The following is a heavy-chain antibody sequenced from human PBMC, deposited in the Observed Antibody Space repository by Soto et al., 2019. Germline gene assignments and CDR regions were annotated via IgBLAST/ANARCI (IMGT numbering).Heavy chain of an antibody. V-gene: IGHV1-3*01. CDR3: ARWAYGGNSAGYAFDI. CDR1: GYTFTNYA. CDR2: INGGTGVT. Sequence: VASVKVSCKASGYTFTNYAMHWVRQAPGQRLEWMGWINGGTGVTKYSQKFQGRVTINRDTSASRVFMELRSLRSEDTAVYYCARWAYGGNSAGYAFDICGQGTMDTVSS. J-gene: IGHJ3*02. D-gene: IGHD4-17*01.